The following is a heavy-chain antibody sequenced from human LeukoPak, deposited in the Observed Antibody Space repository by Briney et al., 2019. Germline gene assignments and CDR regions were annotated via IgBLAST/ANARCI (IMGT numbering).Heavy chain of an antibody. CDR3: ARDMGAPDYGSYSVDY. CDR1: GGSVSSGSYY. V-gene: IGHV4-61*01. Sequence: LETLSLTCTVSGGSVSSGSYYWSWIRQPPGRGLEWIAYSHYSGSAAYNPSLKSRVTISRDMSTNQFSLKMTSVTAADTAVYFCARDMGAPDYGSYSVDYWGQGTLVTVSS. CDR2: SHYSGSA. J-gene: IGHJ4*02. D-gene: IGHD4-23*01.